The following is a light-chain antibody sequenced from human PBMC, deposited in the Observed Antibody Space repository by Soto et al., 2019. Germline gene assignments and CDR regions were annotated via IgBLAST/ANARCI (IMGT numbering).Light chain of an antibody. Sequence: EMVMKQSPATLSVSPGEGATLSCRASQSVSSSYLAWYQQKPGQAPRLLIYGASTRATGIPARFSGSGSVTEFTLTISRLEPEDFAVYYCQQYGSSLITFGQGTRPAI. CDR2: GAS. CDR3: QQYGSSLIT. J-gene: IGKJ5*01. CDR1: QSVSSSY. V-gene: IGKV3-20*01.